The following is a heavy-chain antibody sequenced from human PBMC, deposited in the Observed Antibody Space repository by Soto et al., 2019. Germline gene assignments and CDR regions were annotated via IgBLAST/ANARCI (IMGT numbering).Heavy chain of an antibody. CDR1: GFTFTSSA. D-gene: IGHD2-2*01. CDR3: AAAGYCSSTSCYEPETYYYYGMDV. J-gene: IGHJ6*02. V-gene: IGHV1-58*02. CDR2: IVVGSGNT. Sequence: QMQLVQSGPAVKKPGTSVKVSCKASGFTFTSSAMQWVRQARGQRLEWIGWIVVGSGNTNYAQKFQERVTITRDMSTSTAYMELSSLRSEDTAVYYCAAAGYCSSTSCYEPETYYYYGMDVWGQGTTVTVSS.